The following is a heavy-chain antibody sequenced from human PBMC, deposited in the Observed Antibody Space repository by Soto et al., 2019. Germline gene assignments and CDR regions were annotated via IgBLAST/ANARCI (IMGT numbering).Heavy chain of an antibody. CDR1: GYSISSNNW. CDR3: SEIHGPIDY. V-gene: IGHV4-28*01. D-gene: IGHD4-17*01. J-gene: IGHJ4*02. CDR2: IYYSGTT. Sequence: QVQLQESGPGLVKPSDTLSLTCAVSGYSISSNNWWGWIRQPPGKGLEWIGYIYYSGTTYYNPSLKSRVTMSVHTSKNQFSLKLTYVTAVDTAVYARSEIHGPIDYWGQGTLVTVSS.